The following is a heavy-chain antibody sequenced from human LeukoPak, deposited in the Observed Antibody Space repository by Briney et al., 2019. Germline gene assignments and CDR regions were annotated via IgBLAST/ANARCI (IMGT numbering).Heavy chain of an antibody. CDR1: GDSVSSNSAA. CDR2: TYYRSTWYY. Sequence: SQTLSLTCAISGDSVSSNSAAWSWIRQSPSRGLEWLGRTYYRSTWYYGYALSVKSRITITPDTSKNRFSLQLNSVTPEDTAVYYCARDTGSSNFHYWGQGTLVTVSS. J-gene: IGHJ4*02. D-gene: IGHD6-13*01. CDR3: ARDTGSSNFHY. V-gene: IGHV6-1*01.